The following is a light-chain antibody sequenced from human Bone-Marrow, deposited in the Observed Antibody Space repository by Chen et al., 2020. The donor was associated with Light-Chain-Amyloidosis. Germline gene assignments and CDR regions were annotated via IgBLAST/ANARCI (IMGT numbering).Light chain of an antibody. J-gene: IGKJ4*01. V-gene: IGKV3-20*01. CDR2: GSS. CDR3: QQYGTSPLT. Sequence: EIVFTQSPGTLSLSPGEGANLSCSASQTIRSNYLTWYQQKFGQAPRLLIYGSSSRATGIPDRFTGSGSGTDFTLTINRLEPEDFAMYYCQQYGTSPLTFGGGTKVEIK. CDR1: QTIRSNY.